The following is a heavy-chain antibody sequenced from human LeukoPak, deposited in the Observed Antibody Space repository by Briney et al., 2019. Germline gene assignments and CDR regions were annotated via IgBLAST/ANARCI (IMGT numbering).Heavy chain of an antibody. CDR3: ARPRGTLYDAFDI. J-gene: IGHJ3*02. Sequence: SETLSLTCAVSGGSISSSNWWSWVRQPPGKGLEWIGEIYHSGSTNYNPSLKSRVTISVDKSKNQFSLKLSSVTAADTAMYYCARPRGTLYDAFDIWGQGTMVTVSS. D-gene: IGHD3-16*01. CDR2: IYHSGST. CDR1: GGSISSSNW. V-gene: IGHV4-4*02.